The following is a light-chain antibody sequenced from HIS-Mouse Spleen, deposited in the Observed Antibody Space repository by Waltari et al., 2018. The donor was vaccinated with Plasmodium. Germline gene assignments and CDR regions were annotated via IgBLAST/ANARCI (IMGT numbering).Light chain of an antibody. CDR2: EDN. V-gene: IGLV3-10*01. CDR1: ALPTNN. J-gene: IGLJ3*02. Sequence: SYELTQPPSVSVSPGQTARITCSGDALPTNNADWYQQKSGQAPLMVIYEDNKRPSGIPERFSGSSSGTMATLTISGAQVEDEADYYCYSTDSSGNHRVFGGGTKLTVL. CDR3: YSTDSSGNHRV.